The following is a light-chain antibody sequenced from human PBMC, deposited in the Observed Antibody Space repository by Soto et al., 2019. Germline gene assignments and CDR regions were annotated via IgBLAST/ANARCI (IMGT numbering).Light chain of an antibody. CDR2: EVS. J-gene: IGLJ2*01. CDR1: SSDVGGYNY. Sequence: QSALTQPPSASGSPGQSVTISCTGTSSDVGGYNYVSWYQQHPGKAPKIMIYEVSKRPSGVPDRFSGSKSGNTASLTVSGLQAEDEDEYYCSSYAGSKTLFGGGTKLTVL. V-gene: IGLV2-8*01. CDR3: SSYAGSKTL.